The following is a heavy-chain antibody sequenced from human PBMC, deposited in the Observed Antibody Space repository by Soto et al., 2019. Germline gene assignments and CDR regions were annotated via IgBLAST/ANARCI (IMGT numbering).Heavy chain of an antibody. V-gene: IGHV3-72*01. CDR3: VRATYFSDSSGYTRCLDY. D-gene: IGHD3-22*01. J-gene: IGHJ4*02. Sequence: GGSLRLSCAASGFTFSDYYMDWVRQAPGKGLEWVGRSRDKPQGYSTAYAASVKGRFTTSRDESKNSAYLQMNSLKTEDTAVYYCVRATYFSDSSGYTRCLDYWGQGTLVTVSS. CDR1: GFTFSDYY. CDR2: SRDKPQGYST.